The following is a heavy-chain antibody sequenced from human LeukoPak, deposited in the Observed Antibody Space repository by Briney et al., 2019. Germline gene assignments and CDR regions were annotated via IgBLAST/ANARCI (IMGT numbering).Heavy chain of an antibody. CDR3: ATPSLRYSGSYLYDY. V-gene: IGHV1-69*05. Sequence: SVKVSCKASGGTFSSYAISWVRQAPGQGLEWMGRIIPIFGTANYAQKFQGRVTITTDESTSTAYMELSSLRSEDTAVYYCATPSLRYSGSYLYDYWGQGTLVTVSS. CDR1: GGTFSSYA. CDR2: IIPIFGTA. J-gene: IGHJ4*02. D-gene: IGHD1-26*01.